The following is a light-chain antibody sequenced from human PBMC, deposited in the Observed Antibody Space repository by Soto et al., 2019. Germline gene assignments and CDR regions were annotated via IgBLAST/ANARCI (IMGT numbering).Light chain of an antibody. CDR2: DTS. CDR1: QSVGSS. J-gene: IGKJ4*01. Sequence: EIVLTQSPATLSLSPGERATLSCRASQSVGSSLAWYQQKPGQAPRLLIYDTSNSATGIPARFSGSGSGTAFTLTISSLAPDDFAVYDCQQRSNRPHLWTFGGGTKVEIK. CDR3: QQRSNRPHLWT. V-gene: IGKV3-11*01.